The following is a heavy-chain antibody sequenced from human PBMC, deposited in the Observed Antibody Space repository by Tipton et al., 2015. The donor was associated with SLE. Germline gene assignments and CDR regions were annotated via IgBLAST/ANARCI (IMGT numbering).Heavy chain of an antibody. Sequence: TLSLTCTVSGGSISNYSWSWIRQPPGKGLEWIGVLYYSGNTYYNPSLKSPVTLSIDTSKNQFSLKMRSVTAADTAVYYCAQAHLWGSYRYASDIWGQGTMVTVSS. CDR2: LYYSGNT. V-gene: IGHV4-59*12. CDR3: AQAHLWGSYRYASDI. CDR1: GGSISNYS. J-gene: IGHJ3*02. D-gene: IGHD3-16*02.